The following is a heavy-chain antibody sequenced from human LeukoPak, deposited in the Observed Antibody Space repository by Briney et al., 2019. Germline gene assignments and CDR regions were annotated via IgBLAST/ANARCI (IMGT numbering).Heavy chain of an antibody. V-gene: IGHV4-59*01. CDR2: IYYSGST. J-gene: IGHJ4*02. CDR1: GGSISSYY. Sequence: SETLSLTCTVSGGSISSYYWSWIRQPPGKGLEWIGYIYYSGSTNYNPSLKSRVTISVDTSKNQFSLKLSSVTAADTAMYYCARGSSTGYFDYWGQGTLVTVSS. CDR3: ARGSSTGYFDY. D-gene: IGHD3-9*01.